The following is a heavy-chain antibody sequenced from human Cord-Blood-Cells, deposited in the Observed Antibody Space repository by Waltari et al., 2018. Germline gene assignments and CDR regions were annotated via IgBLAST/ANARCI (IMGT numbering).Heavy chain of an antibody. CDR2: INPNSGGT. J-gene: IGHJ5*02. Sequence: QFQLVQSGAGVKNPGASVKVYCKAAGYPFTGYHMPLMRHGPGQGVGWMGGINPNSGGTNYAQKFQGRVTMTRDTSISTAYMELSMLRSDDTAVYYCARNLADDFWSGYYMNWFDPWGQGTLVTVSS. D-gene: IGHD3-3*01. V-gene: IGHV1-2*02. CDR3: ARNLADDFWSGYYMNWFDP. CDR1: GYPFTGYH.